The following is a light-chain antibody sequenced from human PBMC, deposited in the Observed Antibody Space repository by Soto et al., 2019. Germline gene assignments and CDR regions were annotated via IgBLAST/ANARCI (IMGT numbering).Light chain of an antibody. CDR1: SSDVGAHHS. J-gene: IGLJ3*02. CDR2: DVS. Sequence: QSALTQPASVSGSPGQSFTISCTGTSSDVGAHHSVSWYQQHPGKAPKLIIFDVSNRPSGVSNRFSGSKSGNTASLTIFGLHAEDDADYYCSSFTDTGTVLFGGGTKLHVL. V-gene: IGLV2-14*03. CDR3: SSFTDTGTVL.